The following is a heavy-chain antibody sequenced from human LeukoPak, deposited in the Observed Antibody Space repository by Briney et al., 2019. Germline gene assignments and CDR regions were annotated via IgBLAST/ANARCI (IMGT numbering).Heavy chain of an antibody. CDR2: INNSGST. D-gene: IGHD5-24*01. J-gene: IGHJ4*02. V-gene: IGHV4-34*01. CDR1: GGSFSGYY. CDR3: ARCYGYNGGYYFDY. Sequence: SETLSLTCAVYGGSFSGYYWSWIRQPPGKGLEWIGEINNSGSTNYNPSLKSRVTISVDTSKNQFSLKLSSVTAADTAVYYCARCYGYNGGYYFDYWGQGTLVTVSS.